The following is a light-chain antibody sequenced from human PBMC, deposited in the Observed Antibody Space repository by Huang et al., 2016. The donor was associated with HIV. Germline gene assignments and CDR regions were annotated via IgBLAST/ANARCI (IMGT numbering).Light chain of an antibody. J-gene: IGKJ5*01. CDR2: AAS. CDR3: QQGYSALIT. V-gene: IGKV1-39*01. Sequence: DILLTQSPSSLSAYVGDRVTITCRASQNINTYLNWYQQKPGKAPNLLIHAASTLQTGVPSRFSVSGSGTDFTLTVNSLQPEDSATYYCQQGYSALITFGQGTRL. CDR1: QNINTY.